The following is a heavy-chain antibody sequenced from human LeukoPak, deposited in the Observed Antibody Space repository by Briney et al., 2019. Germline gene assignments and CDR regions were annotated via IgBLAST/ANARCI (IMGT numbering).Heavy chain of an antibody. J-gene: IGHJ4*02. CDR2: INHTGST. D-gene: IGHD2-2*01. CDR1: GGSFSGYY. V-gene: IGHV4-34*01. CDR3: ARGGSHDGYCTSTSCYQPAY. Sequence: SETLSLTCAVYGGSFSGYYLSWIRQPPGKGLEWIGEINHTGSTNYNPSLKSRVTISVDTSKNQFSLKLSSVTAADTAVYYCARGGSHDGYCTSTSCYQPAYWGQGTLVTVSS.